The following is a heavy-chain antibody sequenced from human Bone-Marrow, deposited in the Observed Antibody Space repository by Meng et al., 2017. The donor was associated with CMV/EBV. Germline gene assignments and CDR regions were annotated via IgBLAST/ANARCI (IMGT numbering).Heavy chain of an antibody. D-gene: IGHD3-3*01. Sequence: GESLKISCAASGFTFSSYEMNWVRQAPGKGLEWVSSISSSSSYIYYADSVKGRFTISRDNAKNSLYLQMNSLRAEDTAVYYCARDSGYDFWSGYSTYYFDYWGQGTLVTVSS. J-gene: IGHJ4*02. V-gene: IGHV3-21*01. CDR2: ISSSSSYI. CDR3: ARDSGYDFWSGYSTYYFDY. CDR1: GFTFSSYE.